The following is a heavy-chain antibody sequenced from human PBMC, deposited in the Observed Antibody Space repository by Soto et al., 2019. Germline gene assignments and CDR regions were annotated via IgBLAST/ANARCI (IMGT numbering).Heavy chain of an antibody. CDR3: SREQLVAATGAWFDP. CDR1: GGSISSGDYY. D-gene: IGHD2-15*01. CDR2: IYYSGST. Sequence: PSETLSLPCTVSGGSISSGDYYWSWIPQPPGKGLEWIGYIYYSGSTYYNPSLKSRVTISVDTSKNQFSLKLSSVAAADTAVYYCSREQLVAATGAWFDPWGQGTLVAVSS. J-gene: IGHJ5*02. V-gene: IGHV4-30-4*01.